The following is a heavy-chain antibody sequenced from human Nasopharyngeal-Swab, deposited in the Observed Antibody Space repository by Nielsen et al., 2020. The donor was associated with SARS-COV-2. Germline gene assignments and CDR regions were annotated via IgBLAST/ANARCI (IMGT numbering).Heavy chain of an antibody. CDR2: IIGNGYAT. Sequence: GESLKISCAASGFTFSNYAMSWVRQAPGKGLEWVSSIIGNGYATYYAESVKGRFATSRDNSKNILYLQMNSLRAEDTAVYFCAMPGAGECFPQTHCAMDVWGQGTTVTVSS. D-gene: IGHD7-27*01. J-gene: IGHJ6*02. CDR1: GFTFSNYA. CDR3: AMPGAGECFPQTHCAMDV. V-gene: IGHV3-23*01.